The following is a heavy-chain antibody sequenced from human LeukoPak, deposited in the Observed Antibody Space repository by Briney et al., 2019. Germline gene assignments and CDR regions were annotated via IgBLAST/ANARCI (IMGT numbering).Heavy chain of an antibody. J-gene: IGHJ5*02. Sequence: PGGSLRLSCAASGFTFSSYAMIWVRQAPGKGLEWVSAITPSGDRTYYAGSVKGRFTISRDNAENSLHLQMNSLRAEDTAVYYCAREFKSGYGMWAWGQGTLVTVSS. D-gene: IGHD5-18*01. CDR3: AREFKSGYGMWA. CDR2: ITPSGDRT. V-gene: IGHV3-23*01. CDR1: GFTFSSYA.